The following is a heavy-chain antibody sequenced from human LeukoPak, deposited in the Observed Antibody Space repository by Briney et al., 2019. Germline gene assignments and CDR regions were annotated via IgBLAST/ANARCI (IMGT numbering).Heavy chain of an antibody. J-gene: IGHJ3*02. V-gene: IGHV1-18*01. CDR1: GYTFTSYG. D-gene: IGHD3-22*01. CDR3: ASLKNYYDSSGYLVTDAFDI. CDR2: ISAYNGNT. Sequence: APVKVSCKASGYTFTSYGISWVRQAPGQGLEWMGWISAYNGNTNYAQKLQGRVTMTTDTSTSTAYMELRSLKSDDTAVYYCASLKNYYDSSGYLVTDAFDIWGQGTMVTVSS.